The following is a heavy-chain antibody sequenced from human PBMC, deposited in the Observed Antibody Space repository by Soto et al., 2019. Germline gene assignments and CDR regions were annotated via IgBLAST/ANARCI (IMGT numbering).Heavy chain of an antibody. Sequence: SETLSLTCTVSGGSVSSGSYYWSWIRQPPGKGLEWIGYIYYSGSTNYNPSLKSRVTISVDTSKNQFSLKLSSVTAADTAVYYCARDRTYYDFWSGYPPIPHYYYDGNAVCGRRSTVTVS. V-gene: IGHV4-61*01. CDR2: IYYSGST. CDR3: ARDRTYYDFWSGYPPIPHYYYDGNAV. CDR1: GGSVSSGSYY. J-gene: IGHJ6*02. D-gene: IGHD3-3*01.